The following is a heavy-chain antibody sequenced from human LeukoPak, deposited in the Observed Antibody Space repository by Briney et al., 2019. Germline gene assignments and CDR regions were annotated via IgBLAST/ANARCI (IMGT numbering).Heavy chain of an antibody. CDR1: GGTFISYA. D-gene: IGHD5-24*01. J-gene: IGHJ4*02. CDR3: ARGRDGYNADDY. Sequence: SVKVSCKASGGTFISYAISWVRQAPGQGLEWMGGIIPIFGTANYAQKFQGRVTITADESTSTAYMELSSLRSEDTAVYYCARGRDGYNADDYWGQGTLVTVSS. CDR2: IIPIFGTA. V-gene: IGHV1-69*13.